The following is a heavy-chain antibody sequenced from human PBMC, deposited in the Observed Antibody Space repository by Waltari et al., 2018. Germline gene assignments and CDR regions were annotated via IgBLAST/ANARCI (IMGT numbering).Heavy chain of an antibody. Sequence: EVQLLESGGGLVQPGRPLRLTCVASGFTLSDYAMRWVRQAPGKGLEWASILRSSGNGKYYAESVKGRCSIARDTSKNTLYLHMSSLRVEDTAVYYCAKLMRDILTGPDYWGQGTLVTVSS. CDR3: AKLMRDILTGPDY. CDR2: LRSSGNGK. J-gene: IGHJ4*02. V-gene: IGHV3-23*01. D-gene: IGHD3-9*01. CDR1: GFTLSDYA.